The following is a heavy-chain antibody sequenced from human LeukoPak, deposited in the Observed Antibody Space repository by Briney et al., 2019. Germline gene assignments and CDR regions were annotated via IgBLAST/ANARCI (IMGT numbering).Heavy chain of an antibody. J-gene: IGHJ4*02. CDR3: ARDRGARDGYIQDTFGLDY. CDR1: GGYIRSYY. V-gene: IGHV4-59*01. Sequence: RTSETLSLTCTVSGGYIRSYYWSWIRQPPGKGLEWIGYIYYSGSTNYNPSLKSRVTISVDTSKKQLSLKLSSVTAADTAVYYCARDRGARDGYIQDTFGLDYWGQGTLVTVSS. CDR2: IYYSGST. D-gene: IGHD5-24*01.